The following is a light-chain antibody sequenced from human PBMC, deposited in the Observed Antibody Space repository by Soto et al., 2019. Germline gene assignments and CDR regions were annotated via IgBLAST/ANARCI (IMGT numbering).Light chain of an antibody. CDR3: QQYDNLPTT. J-gene: IGKJ4*01. Sequence: DIQMTQSPSSLSASVGDRVTITCQASQDINNYLNWYQQKPGKAPKLLIYDAFKLDTGVPSRFSGSGSGTHFTFTITNLQPEDIATYFCQQYDNLPTTFGGGTKVEI. CDR1: QDINNY. V-gene: IGKV1-33*01. CDR2: DAF.